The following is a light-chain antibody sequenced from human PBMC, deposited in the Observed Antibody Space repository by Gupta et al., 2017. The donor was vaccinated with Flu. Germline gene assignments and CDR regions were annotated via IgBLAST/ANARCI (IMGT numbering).Light chain of an antibody. CDR2: SVS. CDR1: QSVSSTY. V-gene: IGKV3-20*01. Sequence: EIVLTQSPGTLSLSPGERATLSCRASQSVSSTYLAWYQHKPGQAPRLLMYSVSSRATGVPDRFTGSGSGPDFTLTISRREPEDFAVYYCQQYGGSPPYTFGQGTKLQ. CDR3: QQYGGSPPYT. J-gene: IGKJ2*01.